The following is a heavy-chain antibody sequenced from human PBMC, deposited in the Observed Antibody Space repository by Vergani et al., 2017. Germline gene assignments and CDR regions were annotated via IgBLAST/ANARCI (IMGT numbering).Heavy chain of an antibody. CDR1: GYTFTSYG. V-gene: IGHV1-18*01. J-gene: IGHJ4*02. Sequence: QVQLVQSGAEVKKPGASVKVSCKASGYTFTSYGISWVRQAPXQGLEWMGWISAYNGNTNYAQKLQGRVTMTTDTSTSTAYMELRSLRSDDTAVYYCARVWFYYDSSGYYYPIDYWGQGTLVTVSS. CDR3: ARVWFYYDSSGYYYPIDY. D-gene: IGHD3-22*01. CDR2: ISAYNGNT.